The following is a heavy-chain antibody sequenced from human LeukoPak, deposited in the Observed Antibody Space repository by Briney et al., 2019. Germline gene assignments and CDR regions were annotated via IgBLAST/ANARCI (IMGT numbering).Heavy chain of an antibody. Sequence: ASVKVSCKASGYTFTSYDINWVRQATGQGLEWMGWMNPNSGNTGHAQKFEGRVTMTRNTSISTAYMELSSLRSEDTAVYYCASYTYYYGSGSYYDAFDIWGQGTMVTVSS. CDR1: GYTFTSYD. V-gene: IGHV1-8*01. CDR2: MNPNSGNT. D-gene: IGHD3-10*01. CDR3: ASYTYYYGSGSYYDAFDI. J-gene: IGHJ3*02.